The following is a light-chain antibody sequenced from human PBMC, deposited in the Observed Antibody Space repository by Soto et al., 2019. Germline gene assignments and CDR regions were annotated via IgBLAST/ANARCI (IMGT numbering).Light chain of an antibody. J-gene: IGKJ1*01. CDR2: DAS. CDR1: QSISSW. V-gene: IGKV1-5*01. CDR3: PLASYLPCS. Sequence: DIQVTKSPATLSASEGDRVTITCRASQSISSWLAWYQQEPGKAPKLLIYDASSLESGVPSRFSGSGSGTEFTLTTSSLQPDDVTPYYSPLASYLPCSFCQVTKVAIK.